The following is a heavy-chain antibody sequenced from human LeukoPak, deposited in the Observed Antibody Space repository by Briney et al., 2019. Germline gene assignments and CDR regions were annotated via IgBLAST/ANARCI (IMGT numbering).Heavy chain of an antibody. CDR2: ISWNSGSI. D-gene: IGHD7-27*01. CDR1: GFTFDDYA. J-gene: IGHJ3*02. V-gene: IGHV3-9*01. CDR3: AKDLGLGDAFDI. Sequence: PGGSLRLSCAASGFTFDDYAMHWVRQAPGKGLEWVSGISWNSGSIGYADSVKGRFTISRDNAKNSLYLQMNSLRAEDTALYYCAKDLGLGDAFDIWGQGTMVTVSS.